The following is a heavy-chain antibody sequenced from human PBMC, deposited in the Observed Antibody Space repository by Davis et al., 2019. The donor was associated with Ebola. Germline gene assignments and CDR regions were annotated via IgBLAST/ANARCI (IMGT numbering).Heavy chain of an antibody. D-gene: IGHD1-14*01. V-gene: IGHV4-59*12. J-gene: IGHJ6*04. CDR3: ARDIGSYGMDV. CDR2: IYYSGST. Sequence: AGSLRLSCTVSGCSTTRNYFRLIRQSPGQGLEWIGNIYYSGSTNYNPSLKSRVTISLDTSKNQFSLKLSSVTAADTAVYYCARDIGSYGMDVWGKGTTVTVSS. CDR1: GCSTTRNY.